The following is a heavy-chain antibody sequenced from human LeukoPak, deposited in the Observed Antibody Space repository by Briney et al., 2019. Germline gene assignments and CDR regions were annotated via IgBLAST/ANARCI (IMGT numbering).Heavy chain of an antibody. V-gene: IGHV4-34*01. D-gene: IGHD3-3*01. Sequence: SETLSLTCAVYGGSFSGYYWSWIRQPPGKGLEWIGEINHSGSTNYNPSLKSRVTISVDTSKNQFSLKLSSVTAADTAVYYCGRGRITIFGVVSFGAFDIWGQGTMVTVSS. J-gene: IGHJ3*02. CDR1: GGSFSGYY. CDR3: GRGRITIFGVVSFGAFDI. CDR2: INHSGST.